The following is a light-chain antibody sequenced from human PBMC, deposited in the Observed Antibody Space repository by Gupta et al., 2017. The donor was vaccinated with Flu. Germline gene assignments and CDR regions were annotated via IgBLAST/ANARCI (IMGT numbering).Light chain of an antibody. CDR1: ESISSW. Sequence: DIQMTQSPSSVSASIGDRVTITCRANESISSWLAWYQQKPGKAPNLLIYAASSLQSGVPSRFSGSGFGTDFTPTISSLQPEDFATYYCQHGDSFPLTFGGGTKVEI. CDR3: QHGDSFPLT. V-gene: IGKV1-12*01. CDR2: AAS. J-gene: IGKJ4*01.